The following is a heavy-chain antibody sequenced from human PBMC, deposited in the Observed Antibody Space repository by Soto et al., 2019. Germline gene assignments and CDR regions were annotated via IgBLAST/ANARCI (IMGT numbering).Heavy chain of an antibody. J-gene: IGHJ4*02. V-gene: IGHV1-3*01. CDR3: AREHRGYSYGY. CDR1: GYTFTSYA. CDR2: INAGNGNT. Sequence: GASVKVSCKASGYTFTSYAMHWVRQAPGQRLEWMGWINAGNGNTKYSQKFQGRVTITRDTSASTAYMELSSLISDDTAVYYCAREHRGYSYGYWGQGTLVTVSS. D-gene: IGHD5-18*01.